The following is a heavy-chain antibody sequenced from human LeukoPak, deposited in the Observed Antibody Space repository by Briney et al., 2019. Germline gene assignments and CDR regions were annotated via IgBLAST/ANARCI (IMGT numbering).Heavy chain of an antibody. CDR1: GFAFHNYY. CDR3: TRDRNPDNWHEFDS. CDR2: IKEDGSER. V-gene: IGHV3-7*01. Sequence: AESLGLSCAASGFAFHNYYMSWVRQAPGKGLEWVAIIKEDGSERDYVDSVKGRFTISRDNAKSSLYLQMNSLKADDTAVYYCTRDRNPDNWHEFDSWGQGALVTVSS. D-gene: IGHD1-14*01. J-gene: IGHJ4*02.